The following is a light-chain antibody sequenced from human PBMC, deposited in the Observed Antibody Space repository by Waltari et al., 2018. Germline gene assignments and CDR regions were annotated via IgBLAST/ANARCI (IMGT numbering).Light chain of an antibody. Sequence: QSALTQPASVSGSLGQSISISCIGTSSDIGAYNHVSWYQQHPGKVPKLLIYEVSNRPSGVSDRFSGSKSGNTASLTISGLQAEDVADYYCSSYTTTTAWVFGGGTELTVL. V-gene: IGLV2-14*01. CDR3: SSYTTTTAWV. CDR2: EVS. CDR1: SSDIGAYNH. J-gene: IGLJ3*02.